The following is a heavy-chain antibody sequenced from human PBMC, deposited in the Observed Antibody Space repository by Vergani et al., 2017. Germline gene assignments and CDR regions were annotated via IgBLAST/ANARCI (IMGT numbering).Heavy chain of an antibody. CDR3: GRLRKEQLQPPDY. Sequence: EVQLVQSGAGVKKPGESLKISCKCSRYSFTTYWIGWVRQMPGKGLEWMGIIYPGDSDTRYSPSFQGQVTISVDKSINTAYLQWNTLKASDTAVYYCGRLRKEQLQPPDYWGQGTLVTVSS. CDR1: RYSFTTYW. D-gene: IGHD1/OR15-1a*01. V-gene: IGHV5-51*03. J-gene: IGHJ4*02. CDR2: IYPGDSDT.